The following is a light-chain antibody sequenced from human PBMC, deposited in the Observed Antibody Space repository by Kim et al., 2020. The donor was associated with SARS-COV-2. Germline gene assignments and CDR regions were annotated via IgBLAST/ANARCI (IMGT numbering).Light chain of an antibody. J-gene: IGLJ1*01. CDR1: GSDVGGYNS. Sequence: GQSITISCTGTGSDVGGYNSVAWYQQHPGKAPKLMIYDVSERASGVSNRFSGSQSGNTASLTISGLRAEDEADYYCSSHTTSSTYVFGSGTKVTVL. CDR2: DVS. V-gene: IGLV2-14*03. CDR3: SSHTTSSTYV.